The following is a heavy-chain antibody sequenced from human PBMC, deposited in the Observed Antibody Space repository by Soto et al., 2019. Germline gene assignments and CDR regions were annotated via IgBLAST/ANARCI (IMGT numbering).Heavy chain of an antibody. D-gene: IGHD2-15*01. CDR2: IYWDDDK. CDR1: GFSVSTSGVG. J-gene: IGHJ6*02. Sequence: QITLKESGPTLVKPTQTLTLTCTFSGFSVSTSGVGVAWISQPPGKALEWLALIYWDDDKRYSPFLQSRVTITKDTSKNQVVLTMTTMDPVDTATYYCAHKGGRGAGMDVWGQGTTVTVSS. CDR3: AHKGGRGAGMDV. V-gene: IGHV2-5*02.